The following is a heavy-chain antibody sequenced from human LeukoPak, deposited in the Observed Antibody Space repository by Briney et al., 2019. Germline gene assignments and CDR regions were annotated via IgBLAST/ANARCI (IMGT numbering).Heavy chain of an antibody. V-gene: IGHV4-39*07. Sequence: SETLSLTCTVSGGSISSSSYYWGWIRQPPGKGLEWIGSIYYSGSTYYNPSLKSRVTISVDTSKNQFSLKLSSVTAADTAVYYCARTERLGELSLPLYNWFDPWGQGTLVTVSS. D-gene: IGHD3-16*02. CDR3: ARTERLGELSLPLYNWFDP. CDR1: GGSISSSSYY. CDR2: IYYSGST. J-gene: IGHJ5*02.